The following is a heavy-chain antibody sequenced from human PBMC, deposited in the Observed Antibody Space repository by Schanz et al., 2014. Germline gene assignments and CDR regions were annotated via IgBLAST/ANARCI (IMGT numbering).Heavy chain of an antibody. V-gene: IGHV1-2*02. CDR2: INPRSGDT. J-gene: IGHJ6*02. Sequence: QVQLVQSGAEVKPPGASLKVSCKASGYTFTAYDMHWVRQAPGQGLEWMGWINPRSGDTNYAQNFQGRVTITRDTSINTAYMELSRLRSDDTAVYYCATAEDASGSYGLPACGVWGQGTTVIVSS. CDR3: ATAEDASGSYGLPACGV. D-gene: IGHD3-10*01. CDR1: GYTFTAYD.